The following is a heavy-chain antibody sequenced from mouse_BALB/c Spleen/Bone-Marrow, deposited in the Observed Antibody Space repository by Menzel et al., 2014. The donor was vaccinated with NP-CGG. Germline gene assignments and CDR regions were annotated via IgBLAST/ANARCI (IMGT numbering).Heavy chain of an antibody. CDR1: GYTFTSYV. D-gene: IGHD1-1*01. V-gene: IGHV1-14*01. CDR3: ARGTTVVGDY. Sequence: EVQLQQSGPELVKPGASVKMSCMASGYTFTSYVMHWVKQKPGQGLEWIGYINPFNDGIEYNEKFKVKATLTSDKSSXTAYMELSSLTSEDSAVYYCARGTTVVGDYWGQGTTLTVSS. CDR2: INPFNDGI. J-gene: IGHJ2*01.